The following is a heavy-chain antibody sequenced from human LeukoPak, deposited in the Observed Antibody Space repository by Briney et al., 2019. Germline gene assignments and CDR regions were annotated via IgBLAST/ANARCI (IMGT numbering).Heavy chain of an antibody. J-gene: IGHJ4*02. CDR3: ARAPAYRYCSGGSCYPAY. D-gene: IGHD2-15*01. Sequence: ASVKVSCEASGYTFTSYYMHWVRQAPGHGLEWMGIINPSGGSTSYAQEFQGRVTMTRDTSTSTVYMELSSLRSEDTAVYYCARAPAYRYCSGGSCYPAYWGQGTLVTVSS. CDR1: GYTFTSYY. CDR2: INPSGGST. V-gene: IGHV1-46*01.